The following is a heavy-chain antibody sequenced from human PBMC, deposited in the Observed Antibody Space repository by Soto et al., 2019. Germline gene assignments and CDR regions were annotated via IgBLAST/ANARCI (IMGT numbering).Heavy chain of an antibody. J-gene: IGHJ4*02. CDR2: INPNSGGT. CDR3: ARKSMTYSSGWYSYDY. D-gene: IGHD6-19*01. CDR1: GYSFTSYG. Sequence: ASVKLSCKACGYSFTSYGISWVRQAPGQGLEWMGWINPNSGGTNYAQKFQGWVTMTRDTSISTAYMELSRLRSDDTAVYYCARKSMTYSSGWYSYDYWGQGTLVTVSS. V-gene: IGHV1-2*04.